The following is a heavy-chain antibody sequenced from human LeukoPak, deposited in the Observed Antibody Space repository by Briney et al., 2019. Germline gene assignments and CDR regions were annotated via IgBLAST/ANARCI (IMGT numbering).Heavy chain of an antibody. CDR1: GSTFTSYY. V-gene: IGHV1-46*01. CDR2: IYTSDGSA. Sequence: GASVKVSCKASGSTFTSYYMHWVRQAPGQGPEWMGIIYTSDGSARYAQKYQARVTMTRDTSTGTIYMELSSLRSEDTAVYYCARAIAAAGAQYFQNWGQGTLVSASS. J-gene: IGHJ1*01. CDR3: ARAIAAAGAQYFQN. D-gene: IGHD6-13*01.